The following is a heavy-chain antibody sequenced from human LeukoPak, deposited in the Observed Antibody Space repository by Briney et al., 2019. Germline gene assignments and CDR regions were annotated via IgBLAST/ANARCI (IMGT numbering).Heavy chain of an antibody. D-gene: IGHD2-2*01. CDR1: GFTFDDYA. Sequence: GGSLRLSCAASGFTFDDYAMHWVRQAPGKGLEWVSGISWNSGSIGYADSVKGRFTISRDNSKNTLYLQMNSLRAEDTAVYYCANPDLPAARNWGQGTLVTVSS. V-gene: IGHV3-9*01. CDR2: ISWNSGSI. J-gene: IGHJ4*02. CDR3: ANPDLPAARN.